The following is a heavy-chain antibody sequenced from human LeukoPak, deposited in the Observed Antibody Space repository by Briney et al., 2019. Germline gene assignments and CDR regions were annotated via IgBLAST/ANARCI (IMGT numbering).Heavy chain of an antibody. V-gene: IGHV3-33*01. CDR3: ARATYGSGNLFEY. J-gene: IGHJ4*02. CDR1: GFTFSRYG. CDR2: IWYDGSNE. Sequence: GGSLRLFCAASGFTFSRYGMHWVRQAPGKGLEWVAVIWYDGSNENYGDSVRGRFTISRDNSKKMLYLQMNSLRAEDTAVYYCARATYGSGNLFEYWGQGTLVTVSS. D-gene: IGHD3-10*01.